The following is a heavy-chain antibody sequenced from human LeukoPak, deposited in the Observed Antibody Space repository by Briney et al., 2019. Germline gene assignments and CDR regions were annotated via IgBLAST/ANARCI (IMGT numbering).Heavy chain of an antibody. CDR2: IYYSGST. Sequence: SETLSLTCTVSGGSISSYYWSWIRQPPGKGLEWIGYIYYSGSTNYNPSLKSRVTISVDTSKNQLSLKLSSVTAADTAVYYCARGAPYGDFPLYYYGMDVWGQGTTVTVSS. J-gene: IGHJ6*02. D-gene: IGHD4-17*01. V-gene: IGHV4-59*01. CDR3: ARGAPYGDFPLYYYGMDV. CDR1: GGSISSYY.